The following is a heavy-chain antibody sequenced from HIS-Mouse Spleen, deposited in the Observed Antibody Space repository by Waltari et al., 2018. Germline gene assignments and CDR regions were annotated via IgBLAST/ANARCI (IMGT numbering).Heavy chain of an antibody. Sequence: QVQLQQWGAGLLKPSETLSLTCAVYGRSFSRYYWRWLRQPPGKGLEWIGEINHSGSTNYNPSLKSRVTISVDTSKNQFSLKLSSVTAADTAVYYCARVLDTVTNWFDPWGQGTLVTVSS. CDR1: GRSFSRYY. V-gene: IGHV4-34*01. D-gene: IGHD4-4*01. CDR3: ARVLDTVTNWFDP. J-gene: IGHJ5*02. CDR2: INHSGST.